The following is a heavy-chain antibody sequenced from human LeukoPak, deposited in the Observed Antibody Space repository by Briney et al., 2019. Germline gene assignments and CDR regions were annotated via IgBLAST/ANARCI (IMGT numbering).Heavy chain of an antibody. CDR2: IYYSGST. CDR3: ARHVDYDFWSGPQIPLYYYYYMDV. CDR1: GGSISSSSYY. D-gene: IGHD3-3*01. J-gene: IGHJ6*03. V-gene: IGHV4-39*01. Sequence: SETLSLTCTVSGGSISSSSYYWGWIRQPPGKGLEWIGSIYYSGSTYYNPSLKSRVTISVNTSKNQFSLKLSSVTAADTAVYYCARHVDYDFWSGPQIPLYYYYYMDVWGKGTTVTVSS.